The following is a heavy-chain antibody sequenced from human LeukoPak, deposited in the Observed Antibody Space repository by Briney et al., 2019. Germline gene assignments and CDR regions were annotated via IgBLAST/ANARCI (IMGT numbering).Heavy chain of an antibody. CDR2: VDPEDGET. J-gene: IGHJ4*02. CDR1: GYTFTDYY. D-gene: IGHD3-3*01. Sequence: ASVKVSCKVSGYTFTDYYMHWVQQAPGKGLEWMGLVDPEDGETIYAEKFQGRVTITADTSTDTAYMELSSLRSEDTAVYYCARATNYDFWSGYQYYFDYWGQGTLVTVSS. V-gene: IGHV1-69-2*01. CDR3: ARATNYDFWSGYQYYFDY.